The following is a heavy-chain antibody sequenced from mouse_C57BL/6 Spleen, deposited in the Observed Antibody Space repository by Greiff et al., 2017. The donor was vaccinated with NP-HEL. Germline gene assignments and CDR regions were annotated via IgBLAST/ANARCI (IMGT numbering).Heavy chain of an antibody. J-gene: IGHJ3*01. CDR1: GFTFSSYA. V-gene: IGHV5-4*01. D-gene: IGHD1-1*01. CDR3: ARDGYYGSSPAWFAY. Sequence: EVKLMESGGGLVKPGGSLKLSCAASGFTFSSYAMSWVRQTPEKRLEWVATISDGGSYTYYPDNVKGRFTISRDNAKNNLYLQMSHLKSEDTAMYYCARDGYYGSSPAWFAYWGQGTLVTVSA. CDR2: ISDGGSYT.